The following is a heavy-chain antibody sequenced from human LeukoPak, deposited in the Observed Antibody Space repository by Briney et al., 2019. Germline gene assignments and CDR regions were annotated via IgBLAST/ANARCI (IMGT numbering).Heavy chain of an antibody. D-gene: IGHD3-3*01. CDR2: TYYSGST. V-gene: IGHV4-39*01. CDR3: ARRGRRFGANPG. J-gene: IGHJ4*02. Sequence: SETLSLTCTVSGGSISSSSYYWGWIRQPPGKGLEWIGSTYYSGSTYYNPSLKSRVTISVDTSKNQFSLKLSSVTAADTAVYYCARRGRRFGANPGWGQGTLVTVSS. CDR1: GGSISSSSYY.